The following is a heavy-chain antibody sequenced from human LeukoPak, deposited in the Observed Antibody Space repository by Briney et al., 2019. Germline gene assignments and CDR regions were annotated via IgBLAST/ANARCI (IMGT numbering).Heavy chain of an antibody. J-gene: IGHJ6*03. CDR2: ISAYNGNT. CDR3: ARTNTPYYDFWSGTYYYYYMDV. D-gene: IGHD3-3*01. V-gene: IGHV1-18*01. CDR1: GYTFTSYG. Sequence: GASVKVSCKASGYTFTSYGISWVRQAPGQGLEWMGRISAYNGNTNYAQKLQGRVTMTTDTSTSTAYMELRSLRSDDTAVYYCARTNTPYYDFWSGTYYYYYMDVWGKGTTVIVSS.